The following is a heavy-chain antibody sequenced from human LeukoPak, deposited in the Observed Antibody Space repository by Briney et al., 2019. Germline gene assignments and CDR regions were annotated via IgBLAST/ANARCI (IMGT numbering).Heavy chain of an antibody. Sequence: GGSLRLSCAASGFTFSSYAMHWVRQAPGKGLGWVAFVRSDGGINYYADSVKGRFTISRDNSRTTVYLQMNSLRAEDTAVYHCAKDLPAAYFDYWGQGTLVTVSS. CDR3: AKDLPAAYFDY. V-gene: IGHV3-30*02. CDR1: GFTFSSYA. CDR2: VRSDGGIN. D-gene: IGHD2-2*01. J-gene: IGHJ4*02.